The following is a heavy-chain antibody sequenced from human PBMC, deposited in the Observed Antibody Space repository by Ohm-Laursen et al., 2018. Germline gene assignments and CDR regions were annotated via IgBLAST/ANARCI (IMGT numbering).Heavy chain of an antibody. J-gene: IGHJ3*01. CDR2: IYYSGST. CDR1: GGSISSYY. CDR3: AAERRNAFDL. D-gene: IGHD1-1*01. V-gene: IGHV4-59*01. Sequence: SETLSLTYTVSGGSISSYYWSWIRQPPGKGLEWIGYIYYSGSTNYNPSLQSRVTISLDTSKIQFSLKLSSVTAADTAVYYCAAERRNAFDLWGQGTMVTVSS.